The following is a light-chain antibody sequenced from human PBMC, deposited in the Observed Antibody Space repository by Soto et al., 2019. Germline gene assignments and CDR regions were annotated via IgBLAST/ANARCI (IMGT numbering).Light chain of an antibody. CDR1: SSDVGRYDY. J-gene: IGLJ1*01. CDR2: EVS. Sequence: QSALTQPRSVSASPGQSVTISCTGTSSDVGRYDYVSWYQQHPGKAPKLMIYEVSNRPSGVSNRFSASKSGNTASLFISGLQAEDEADYYCSSYTSDSSYVFGSGTKVTV. CDR3: SSYTSDSSYV. V-gene: IGLV2-14*01.